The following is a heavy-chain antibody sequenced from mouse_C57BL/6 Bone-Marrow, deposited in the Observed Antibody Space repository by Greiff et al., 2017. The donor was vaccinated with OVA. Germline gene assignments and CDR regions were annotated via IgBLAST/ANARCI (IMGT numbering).Heavy chain of an antibody. CDR2: INPNNGGT. J-gene: IGHJ1*03. CDR1: GYTFTDYY. Sequence: VQLQQSGPELVKPGASVKISCKASGYTFTDYYMNWVKQSHGKSLEWIGDINPNNGGTSYNQKFKGKATLTVDKSSSTAYMELRSLTSEDSAVYYCARTTVVPDVWGTGTTVTVSS. V-gene: IGHV1-26*01. D-gene: IGHD1-1*01. CDR3: ARTTVVPDV.